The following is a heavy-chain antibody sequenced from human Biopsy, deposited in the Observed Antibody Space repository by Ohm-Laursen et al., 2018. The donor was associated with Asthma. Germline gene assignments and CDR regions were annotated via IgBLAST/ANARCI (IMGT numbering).Heavy chain of an antibody. Sequence: SLRLSCAASGFTFSDYYMSWIRQAPGKGLEWVSYISSSGSTIYYADSVKGRFTISRDNAKNSLYLQMNSLRAEDTAVYYCARTFHFWSPYHAEHYQLWGQGTLVTVSS. D-gene: IGHD3-3*02. CDR2: ISSSGSTI. CDR1: GFTFSDYY. J-gene: IGHJ1*01. CDR3: ARTFHFWSPYHAEHYQL. V-gene: IGHV3-11*04.